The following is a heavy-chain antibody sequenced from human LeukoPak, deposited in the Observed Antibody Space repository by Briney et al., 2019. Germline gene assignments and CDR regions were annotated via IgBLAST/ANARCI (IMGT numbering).Heavy chain of an antibody. V-gene: IGHV1-2*02. D-gene: IGHD1-26*01. CDR3: ARESGRYQDFFEN. J-gene: IGHJ4*02. Sequence: ASVNVSCKASGYTFTAYYMHWVRQAPGQGLEWMGWINANSGDTNYAQKFQGRVTMTRDTSTSTVYMELSSLRSEDTAVYYCARESGRYQDFFENWGQGTLVTVSS. CDR1: GYTFTAYY. CDR2: INANSGDT.